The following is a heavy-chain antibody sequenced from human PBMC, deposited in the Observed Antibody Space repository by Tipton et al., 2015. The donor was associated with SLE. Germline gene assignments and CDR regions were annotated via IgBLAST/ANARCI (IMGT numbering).Heavy chain of an antibody. V-gene: IGHV5-51*01. J-gene: IGHJ6*03. CDR3: ARLEIVQAVQYYYYYMDV. Sequence: VQLVQSGAGVKKPGESLKISCKGFGYSFTSYWIAWVRQMPGKGLEWMGIIYPDDSDARYSPSFEGQVTISADKSISTAYLQWSSLKASDTAMYYCARLEIVQAVQYYYYYMDVWGKETTVTVSS. CDR2: IYPDDSDA. CDR1: GYSFTSYW. D-gene: IGHD3-16*02.